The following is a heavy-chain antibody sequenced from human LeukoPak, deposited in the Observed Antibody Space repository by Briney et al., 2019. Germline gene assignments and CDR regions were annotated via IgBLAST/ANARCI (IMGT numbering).Heavy chain of an antibody. Sequence: QPGGSLRLSCAASGFTFSSYSMNWVRQAPGKGLEWVSAISGGGGTTYYSDSVKGRFTTSRDNSKNTLFLQMNSLSAEDTALYYCARLPVAINGYFDPWGQGTLVTVSS. CDR3: ARLPVAINGYFDP. CDR2: ISGGGGTT. V-gene: IGHV3-23*01. J-gene: IGHJ5*02. D-gene: IGHD2-2*01. CDR1: GFTFSSYS.